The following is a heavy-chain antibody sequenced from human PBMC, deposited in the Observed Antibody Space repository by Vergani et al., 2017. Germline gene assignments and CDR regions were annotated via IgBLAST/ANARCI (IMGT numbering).Heavy chain of an antibody. J-gene: IGHJ4*02. CDR3: ARIKETYYYDSSGYYYVDFDY. Sequence: QVTLKESGPVLVKPTETLTLTCTVSGFSLSNARMGVSWIRQPPGKALEWLAHIFSNDEKSYSTSLKSRLTISKDTSESQVVLTMTNMDPVDTATYYCARIKETYYYDSSGYYYVDFDYWGQGTLVTVSS. CDR1: GFSLSNARMG. V-gene: IGHV2-26*01. D-gene: IGHD3-22*01. CDR2: IFSNDEK.